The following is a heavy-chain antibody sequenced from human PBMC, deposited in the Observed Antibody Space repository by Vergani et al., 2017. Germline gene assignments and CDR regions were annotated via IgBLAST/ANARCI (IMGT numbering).Heavy chain of an antibody. D-gene: IGHD6-13*01. CDR2: IYPDDSDA. CDR3: VRCRSVSRSWVADY. Sequence: DVQLVQSGAEVTKPGESLKISCQGSGYTFSNYWIGWVRQTPGKGLEWMGTIYPDDSDARYSPSFQGQVNISADKSSNTAYLQWSSLKASDSAMYYCVRCRSVSRSWVADYWGQGTLVSVSS. J-gene: IGHJ4*02. V-gene: IGHV5-51*01. CDR1: GYTFSNYW.